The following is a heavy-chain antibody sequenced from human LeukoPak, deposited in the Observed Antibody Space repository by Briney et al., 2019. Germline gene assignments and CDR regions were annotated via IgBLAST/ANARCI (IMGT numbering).Heavy chain of an antibody. D-gene: IGHD6-6*01. V-gene: IGHV3-48*04. CDR3: ASLSSSSQALDV. Sequence: GGSLRLSCAASGFTFSTYSMNWVRQAPGKGLEWVSSISRSSDTIYYTDSVKGRFTISRDNAKNSLYLQMNSLRAEDTAVYYCASLSSSSQALDVWGKGTTVTVSS. CDR2: ISRSSDTI. J-gene: IGHJ6*04. CDR1: GFTFSTYS.